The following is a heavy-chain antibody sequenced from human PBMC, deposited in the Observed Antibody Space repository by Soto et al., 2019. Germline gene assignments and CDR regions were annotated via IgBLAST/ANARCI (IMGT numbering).Heavy chain of an antibody. CDR2: IYYSGST. D-gene: IGHD2-15*01. J-gene: IGHJ4*02. Sequence: SETLSLTCTVSGGSISSGGYYWSWIRQHPGKGLEWIGYIYYSGSTYYNPSLKSRVTISVDTSKNQFSLKLSSVTAADTAVYYCARLLRSGGSRWADYWGQGSLVTFSS. CDR1: GGSISSGGYY. CDR3: ARLLRSGGSRWADY. V-gene: IGHV4-31*03.